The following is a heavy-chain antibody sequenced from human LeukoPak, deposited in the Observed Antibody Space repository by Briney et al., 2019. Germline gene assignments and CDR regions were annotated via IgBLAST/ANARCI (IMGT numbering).Heavy chain of an antibody. V-gene: IGHV3-7*01. Sequence: AGGSLRLSCAASGFTFSSYWMSWVRQAPGKGLEWVANIKQDGSEKYYVDSVKGRFTISRDNAKNSLYLQMNSLRAEDTAVYYCARDRQGWYSSGWYPWFDPWGQGTLVTVSS. CDR2: IKQDGSEK. CDR3: ARDRQGWYSSGWYPWFDP. D-gene: IGHD6-19*01. CDR1: GFTFSSYW. J-gene: IGHJ5*02.